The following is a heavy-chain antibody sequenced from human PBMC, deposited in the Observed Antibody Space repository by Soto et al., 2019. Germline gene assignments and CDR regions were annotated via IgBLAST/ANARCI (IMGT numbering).Heavy chain of an antibody. Sequence: PGGSLRLSCAASGFTFSNYAMSWVRQAPGKGLEWVSALSGSGGSTYYADSVKGRFTISRDNSKNTLYLQMNSLRAEDTAVYYCAKDYDFWSGYRYGMDVWGQGTTVTVS. V-gene: IGHV3-23*01. J-gene: IGHJ6*02. CDR3: AKDYDFWSGYRYGMDV. D-gene: IGHD3-3*01. CDR1: GFTFSNYA. CDR2: LSGSGGST.